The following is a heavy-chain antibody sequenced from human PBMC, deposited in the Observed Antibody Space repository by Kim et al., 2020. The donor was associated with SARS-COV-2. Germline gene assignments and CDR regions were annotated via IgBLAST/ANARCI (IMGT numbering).Heavy chain of an antibody. CDR1: GFTFSSYD. Sequence: GGSLRLSCAASGFTFSSYDIHWVRQAPGKGLEWVAVISYDGSNKYYADSLKGRFTISRDNSKNTLYLQMNSLRAEDTAVYYCAKGYAVQGVMDYWGQGTL. D-gene: IGHD3-10*01. V-gene: IGHV3-30*18. J-gene: IGHJ4*02. CDR2: ISYDGSNK. CDR3: AKGYAVQGVMDY.